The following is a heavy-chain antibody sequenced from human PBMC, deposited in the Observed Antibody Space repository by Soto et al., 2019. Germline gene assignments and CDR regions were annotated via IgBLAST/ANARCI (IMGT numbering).Heavy chain of an antibody. Sequence: SVKVSCKASGGTFSSYAISWVRQAPGQGLEWMGGIIPIFGTANYAQKFQGRVTITADESTSTAYMELSSLRSEDTAVYYCARVENQGTVWSGYYSSLGMDVWGQGTKVTVSS. CDR1: GGTFSSYA. V-gene: IGHV1-69*13. D-gene: IGHD3-3*01. CDR2: IIPIFGTA. CDR3: ARVENQGTVWSGYYSSLGMDV. J-gene: IGHJ6*02.